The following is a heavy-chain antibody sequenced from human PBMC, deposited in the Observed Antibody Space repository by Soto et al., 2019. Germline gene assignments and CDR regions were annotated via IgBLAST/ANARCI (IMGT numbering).Heavy chain of an antibody. CDR1: GVTFSSYG. CDR3: ATDIVRYTYGACDY. J-gene: IGHJ4*02. Sequence: QVQLVESGGAVVQPGKSLRLSCAASGVTFSSYGMYWVRQAPVKGLEWVAAIGYDGSNKYHGDSVKGRFTISRDNSKNTLYLQMHSLRVEDTAVYYCATDIVRYTYGACDYWGQGALVTVSS. D-gene: IGHD5-18*01. CDR2: IGYDGSNK. V-gene: IGHV3-30*03.